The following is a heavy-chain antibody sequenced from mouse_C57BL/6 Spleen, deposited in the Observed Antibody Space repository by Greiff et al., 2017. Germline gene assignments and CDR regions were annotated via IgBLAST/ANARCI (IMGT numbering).Heavy chain of an antibody. CDR2: IRSKSNNYAT. Sequence: DVQLVESGGGLVQPKGSLKLSCAASGFSFNTYAMNWVRQAPGQGLEWVARIRSKSNNYATYYAESVKDRFTISRDDSESMLYLQMNNLKTEDTAMYYCVRQGLLRDMDYRGQGTSVTVAS. CDR3: VRQGLLRDMDY. J-gene: IGHJ4*01. D-gene: IGHD2-3*01. CDR1: GFSFNTYA. V-gene: IGHV10-1*01.